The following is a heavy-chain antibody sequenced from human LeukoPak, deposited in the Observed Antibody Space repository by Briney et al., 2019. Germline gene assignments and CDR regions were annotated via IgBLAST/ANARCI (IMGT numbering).Heavy chain of an antibody. Sequence: ASVKVTCKASGYTFTSYYMHWVRQAPGQGLEWMGIINPSSGSTSYAQKFHGSVTMTRDTSTSTVHMAPSSLRSEDTAVYYWARVRKLKLNSASDYGGQGTLVTVYS. V-gene: IGHV1-46*01. J-gene: IGHJ4*02. CDR2: INPSSGST. D-gene: IGHD2-21*01. CDR3: ARVRKLKLNSASDY. CDR1: GYTFTSYY.